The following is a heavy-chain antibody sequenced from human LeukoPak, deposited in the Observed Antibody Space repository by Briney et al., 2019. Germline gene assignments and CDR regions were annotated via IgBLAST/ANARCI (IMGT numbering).Heavy chain of an antibody. CDR3: ARPLIAVAGTLTYGMDV. V-gene: IGHV3-30*19. Sequence: PGGSLRLSCAASGFTFSSYGMHWVRQAPGKGLEWVAVISYDGSNKYYADSVKGRFTISRDNSKNTLYLQMNSLRAEDTAVYYCARPLIAVAGTLTYGMDVWGQGTTVTVSS. D-gene: IGHD6-19*01. J-gene: IGHJ6*02. CDR2: ISYDGSNK. CDR1: GFTFSSYG.